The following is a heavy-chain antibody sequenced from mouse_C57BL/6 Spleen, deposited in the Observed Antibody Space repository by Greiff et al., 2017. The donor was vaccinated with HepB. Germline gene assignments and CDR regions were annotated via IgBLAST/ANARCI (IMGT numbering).Heavy chain of an antibody. V-gene: IGHV1-81*01. CDR3: AREGGDYYGSYAMDS. J-gene: IGHJ4*01. CDR1: GYTFTSYG. CDR2: IYPRSGNT. Sequence: VQLQQSGAELARPGASVKLSCKASGYTFTSYGISWVKQRTGQGLEWIGEIYPRSGNTYYNEKFKGKATLTADKSSSTAYMELRSLTSEDSAVYFCAREGGDYYGSYAMDSSVQGTSVTVSS. D-gene: IGHD1-1*01.